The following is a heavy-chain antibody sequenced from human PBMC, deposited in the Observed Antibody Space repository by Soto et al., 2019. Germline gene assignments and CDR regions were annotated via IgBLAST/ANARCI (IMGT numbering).Heavy chain of an antibody. Sequence: SGPTLVNPTQTFTLTCNFSGFSLNGNGVGVGWIRQPPGKALEWLALIYWAGDLRYSPALKSRLTITQDPSKDQVVLTMTNMDPTDSGTYYXAHGYVQLLSTFHYFDSWGQGIRVTVSS. CDR3: AHGYVQLLSTFHYFDS. V-gene: IGHV2-5*02. J-gene: IGHJ4*02. CDR2: IYWAGDL. D-gene: IGHD5-12*01. CDR1: GFSLNGNGVG.